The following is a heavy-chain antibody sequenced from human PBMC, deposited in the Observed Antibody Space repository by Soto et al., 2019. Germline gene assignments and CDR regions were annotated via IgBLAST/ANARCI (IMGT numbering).Heavy chain of an antibody. CDR1: RGSFSGFY. D-gene: IGHD2-21*01. CDR2: INHSGST. CDR3: AGIGEDVYYGMDV. V-gene: IGHV4-34*01. Sequence: QVQLQQRGAGLLKPSETLALTCGVYRGSFSGFYWTWIRQTPGKGLEWIGEINHSGSTNYNPSFKNRVTISVDTSKNEFSLRLNSVTAADTAVYYCAGIGEDVYYGMDVWGQGTTVTVSS. J-gene: IGHJ6*02.